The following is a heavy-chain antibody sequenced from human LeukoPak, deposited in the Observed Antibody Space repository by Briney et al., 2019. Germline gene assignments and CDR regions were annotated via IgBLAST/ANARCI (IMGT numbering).Heavy chain of an antibody. V-gene: IGHV3-33*01. Sequence: PGGSLRLSCAASGFTFSSYGMHWVRQAPGKGLGWVAVIWYDGSNKYYADSVKGRFTISRDNSKNTLYLQMNSLRAEDTAVYYCARAEGYYDSSGNDAFDIWGQGTMVTVSS. CDR2: IWYDGSNK. D-gene: IGHD3-22*01. CDR3: ARAEGYYDSSGNDAFDI. CDR1: GFTFSSYG. J-gene: IGHJ3*02.